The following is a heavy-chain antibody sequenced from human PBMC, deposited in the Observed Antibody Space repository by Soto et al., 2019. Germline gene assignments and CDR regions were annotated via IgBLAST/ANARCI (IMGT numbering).Heavy chain of an antibody. D-gene: IGHD1-26*01. CDR1: GYTFTSYG. CDR3: ARDRKYSGSYFRVTVAFGI. V-gene: IGHV1-18*01. J-gene: IGHJ3*02. Sequence: QVQLVQSGAEVKKPGASVKVSCKASGYTFTSYGISWVRQAPGQGLEWMGWISAYNGNTNYAQKLQGRVTMTTDTSTSTAYMELRSLRSDDTAVYYCARDRKYSGSYFRVTVAFGIWGQGTMVTVSS. CDR2: ISAYNGNT.